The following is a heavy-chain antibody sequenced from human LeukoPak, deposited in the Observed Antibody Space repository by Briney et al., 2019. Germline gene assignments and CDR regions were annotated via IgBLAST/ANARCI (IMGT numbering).Heavy chain of an antibody. CDR2: IWYDGSNK. CDR1: GFTFSSYG. CDR3: ARGAHIIVVVANGMDV. V-gene: IGHV3-33*01. D-gene: IGHD2-15*01. Sequence: GGSLRLSCAASGFTFSSYGMHWVRQAPGKGLEWLAAIWYDGSNKYYADSVKGRFTISRDNSKNTLYLQMNSLRAEDTAVYHCARGAHIIVVVANGMDVWGQGTTVTVSS. J-gene: IGHJ6*02.